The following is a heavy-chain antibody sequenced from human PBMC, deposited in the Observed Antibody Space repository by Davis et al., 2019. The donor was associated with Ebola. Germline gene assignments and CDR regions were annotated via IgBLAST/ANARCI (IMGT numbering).Heavy chain of an antibody. D-gene: IGHD3-16*01. J-gene: IGHJ5*02. CDR1: GFTFSSYA. Sequence: PGGSLRLSCAASGFTFSSYAMHWVRQAPGKGLEWVACISGSGKTTYYADSVEGRFNISRDNSKNTLSLQMNSVRGEDSAVYYCAKDKGFWVPPDWFGPWGQGVQVTVSS. CDR3: AKDKGFWVPPDWFGP. CDR2: ISGSGKTT. V-gene: IGHV3-23*01.